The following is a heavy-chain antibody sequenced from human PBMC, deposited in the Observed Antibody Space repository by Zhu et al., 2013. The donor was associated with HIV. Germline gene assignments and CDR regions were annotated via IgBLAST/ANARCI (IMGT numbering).Heavy chain of an antibody. CDR1: GYTFTDYY. CDR3: ARGGGHVVVAVGTFDV. J-gene: IGHJ3*01. Sequence: QVQLVQSGAEVKKPGASVKVSCKTSGYTFTDYYIHWVRQAPGQGLEWMGSILPALASTKFGRNFQGRVSFTADTSQNTVYMELTNLKPDDTAVFYXARGGGHVVVAVGTFDVWGQG. CDR2: ILPALAST. D-gene: IGHD2-15*01. V-gene: IGHV1-2*02.